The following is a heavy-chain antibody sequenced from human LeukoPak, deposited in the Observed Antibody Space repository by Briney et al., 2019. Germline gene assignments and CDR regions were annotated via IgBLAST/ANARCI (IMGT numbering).Heavy chain of an antibody. Sequence: GGSLRLSCAASGFTFSSYSMNWVRQAPGKGLEWVSSISSSSSYINYADSVKGRFTISRDNAKNSLYLQMNSLRAEDTAVYYCATSGSGWTFDYWGQGTLVTVSS. V-gene: IGHV3-21*01. CDR3: ATSGSGWTFDY. CDR1: GFTFSSYS. D-gene: IGHD6-19*01. J-gene: IGHJ4*02. CDR2: ISSSSSYI.